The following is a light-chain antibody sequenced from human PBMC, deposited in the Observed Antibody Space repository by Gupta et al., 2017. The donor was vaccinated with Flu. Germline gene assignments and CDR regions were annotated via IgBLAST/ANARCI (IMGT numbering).Light chain of an antibody. J-gene: IGKJ1*01. V-gene: IGKV2-28*01. Sequence: DIVMTQSPLSLPVIPGEPASISCRSSQSLLHSNGYNYLDWYLQKPGQSPQLLIYLGSNRASGVPDRFSGSGSGTDFTLKISRVEAEDVGVYYCMQALQTPPTWTFGQGTKVEIK. CDR2: LGS. CDR1: QSLLHSNGYNY. CDR3: MQALQTPPTWT.